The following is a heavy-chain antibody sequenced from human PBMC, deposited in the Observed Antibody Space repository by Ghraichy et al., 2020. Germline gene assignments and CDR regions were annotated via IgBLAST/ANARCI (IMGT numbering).Heavy chain of an antibody. CDR3: ARDEGKSAARDTFDI. CDR2: ISGYNDDT. V-gene: IGHV1-18*04. J-gene: IGHJ3*02. CDR1: GYTFTSYG. Sequence: ASVKVSCKASGYTFTSYGISWVRQAPGQGLEWMGWISGYNDDTNYAQNLQGRVTMTTDTSTSTSYMELRSLRSDDTAVYYCARDEGKSAARDTFDIWGQGTMVTVSS. D-gene: IGHD6-13*01.